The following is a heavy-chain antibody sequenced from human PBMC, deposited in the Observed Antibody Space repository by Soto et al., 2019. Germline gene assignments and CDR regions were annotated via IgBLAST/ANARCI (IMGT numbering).Heavy chain of an antibody. Sequence: ASVKVSCKAPGYTFTSYAMHWVRQAPGQRLEWMGWINAGNGNTKYSQKFQGRVTITRDTSASTAYMEQSSMRSEDTAVYYCVSGRAGYSSLWDYGMDVWGQGTTVTVSS. J-gene: IGHJ6*02. V-gene: IGHV1-3*01. CDR1: GYTFTSYA. CDR2: INAGNGNT. D-gene: IGHD5-12*01. CDR3: VSGRAGYSSLWDYGMDV.